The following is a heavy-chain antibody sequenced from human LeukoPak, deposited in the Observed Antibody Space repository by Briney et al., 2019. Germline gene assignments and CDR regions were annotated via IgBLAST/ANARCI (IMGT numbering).Heavy chain of an antibody. V-gene: IGHV4-59*01. CDR3: ARASMKSDAFDI. CDR1: GGSISSYY. CDR2: IYYSGST. Sequence: SETLSLTCTVSGGSISSYYWSWIRQPPGKGLEWIGYIYYSGSTNYNPSLKSRVTISVDTSKNQFSLKLSSVTAADTAVYYCARASMKSDAFDIWGQGTMVTVSS. D-gene: IGHD6-6*01. J-gene: IGHJ3*02.